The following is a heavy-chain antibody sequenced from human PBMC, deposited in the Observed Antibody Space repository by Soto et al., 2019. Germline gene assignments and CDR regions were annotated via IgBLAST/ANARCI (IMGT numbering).Heavy chain of an antibody. Sequence: EVQLVESGGGLVQPGEALRLACAASAFSIRKYWMHWVRQAPGKGPVWVSYISGDGTTTDYAGSVKGRFTISRDNAKNTLFLQMDSLRAEDTAIYFCAIQDCTNDVCLEAAVTVGGALEYWGRGAQVTVSS. J-gene: IGHJ4*02. D-gene: IGHD2-8*01. V-gene: IGHV3-74*01. CDR2: ISGDGTTT. CDR3: AIQDCTNDVCLEAAVTVGGALEY. CDR1: AFSIRKYW.